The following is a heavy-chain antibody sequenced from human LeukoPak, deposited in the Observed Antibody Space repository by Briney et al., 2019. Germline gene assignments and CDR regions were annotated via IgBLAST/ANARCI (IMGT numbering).Heavy chain of an antibody. CDR3: ARESSGWYYFDY. CDR1: GGSVSSGSYY. D-gene: IGHD6-19*01. Sequence: SETLSLTCTVSGGSVSSGSYYWSWIRQPPGKGLEWVGYIYYSGRTNYNPSLKSRVTISVDTSKNQFSLKLSSVTAADTAVYYCARESSGWYYFDYWGQGTLVTVSS. J-gene: IGHJ4*02. CDR2: IYYSGRT. V-gene: IGHV4-61*01.